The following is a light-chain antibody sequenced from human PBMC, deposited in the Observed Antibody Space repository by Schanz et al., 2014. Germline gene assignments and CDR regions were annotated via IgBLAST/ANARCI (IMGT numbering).Light chain of an antibody. Sequence: EIVLTQSPATLSVSPGERATLSCRASQSVSSNLARYQQKPGQAPRLLIYGASTRATGIPARFSGSGSGTEFTLTISSLQSEDFAVYYCQQSNNWPPYTFGQGTKLEIK. CDR1: QSVSSN. CDR3: QQSNNWPPYT. V-gene: IGKV3-15*01. CDR2: GAS. J-gene: IGKJ2*01.